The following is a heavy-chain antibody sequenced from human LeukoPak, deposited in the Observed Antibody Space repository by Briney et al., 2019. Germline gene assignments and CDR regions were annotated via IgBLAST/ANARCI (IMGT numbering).Heavy chain of an antibody. CDR2: ISGSGGST. D-gene: IGHD3-10*01. CDR1: GFTFSSYA. CDR3: AKDLPYYYGSGANWFDP. Sequence: GGSLRLSCAASGFTFSSYAMSWVRQAPGKGLEWVSAISGSGGSTYYADSVRGRFTISRDNSKNTLYLQMNSLRAEDTAVYYCAKDLPYYYGSGANWFDPWGQGTLVTVSS. J-gene: IGHJ5*02. V-gene: IGHV3-23*01.